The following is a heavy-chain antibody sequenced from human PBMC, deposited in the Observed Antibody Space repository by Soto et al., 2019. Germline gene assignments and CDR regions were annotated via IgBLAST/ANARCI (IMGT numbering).Heavy chain of an antibody. V-gene: IGHV3-21*01. CDR2: ISSSSSYI. D-gene: IGHD1-26*01. Sequence: EVQLVESGGGLVKPGGSLRLSCAASGFTFSSYSMNWVRQAPGKGLEWVSSISSSSSYIYYADSVKGRFTISRDNAKNSLYLQMNSLRAEDTAVYYCARGPQASGSYTRGPYYFDYWGQGTLVTVSS. CDR3: ARGPQASGSYTRGPYYFDY. J-gene: IGHJ4*02. CDR1: GFTFSSYS.